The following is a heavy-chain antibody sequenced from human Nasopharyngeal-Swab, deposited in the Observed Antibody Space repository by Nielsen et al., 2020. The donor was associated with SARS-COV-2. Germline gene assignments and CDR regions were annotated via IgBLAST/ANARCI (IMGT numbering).Heavy chain of an antibody. D-gene: IGHD3-22*01. CDR2: ISSSGSTI. CDR3: ARGYRGGRITMIADAFDI. V-gene: IGHV3-48*03. CDR1: GFTFSSYE. Sequence: GESLKISCAASGFTFSSYEVNWVRQAPGKGLEWVSYISSSGSTIYYADSVKGRFTISRDNAKNSLYLQMNSLRAEDTAVYYCARGYRGGRITMIADAFDIWGQGTMVTVSS. J-gene: IGHJ3*02.